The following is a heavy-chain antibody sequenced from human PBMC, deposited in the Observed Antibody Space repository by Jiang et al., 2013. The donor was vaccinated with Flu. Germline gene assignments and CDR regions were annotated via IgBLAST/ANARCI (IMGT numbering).Heavy chain of an antibody. CDR2: ILPLFPTS. CDR3: ARGQGVVGPTSYYLDY. J-gene: IGHJ4*02. D-gene: IGHD1-26*01. V-gene: IGHV1-69*01. Sequence: SGAEVKKPESSVKVSCKASGGTFSSYAISWVRQTPGQGLEWMGGILPLFPTSHYAQKFQGRVTITADESTSTVYMELSSLRSEDTAVYYCARGQGVVGPTSYYLDYWGQGTLLTVSS. CDR1: GGTFSSYA.